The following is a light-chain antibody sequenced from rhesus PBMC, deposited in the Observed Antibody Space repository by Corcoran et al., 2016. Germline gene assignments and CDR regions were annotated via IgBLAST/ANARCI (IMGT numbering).Light chain of an antibody. V-gene: IGKV2-65*01. CDR3: GQGTNVPLT. J-gene: IGKJ4*01. CDR1: QSLVHSNGNTY. CDR2: QVY. Sequence: DVVMTQSPLSLSITPGQPASISCRSSQSLVHSNGNTYLSWYQQKPGQPPRRLIYQVYNRDSGVPDRFSGSGAGTYFTLKISIVEAEDVGVYYCGQGTNVPLTFGGGTKVEIK.